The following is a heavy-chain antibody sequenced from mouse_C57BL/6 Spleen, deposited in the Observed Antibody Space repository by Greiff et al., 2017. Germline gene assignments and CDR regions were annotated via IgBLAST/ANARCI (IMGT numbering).Heavy chain of an antibody. V-gene: IGHV1-50*01. CDR2: IDPSDSYT. CDR1: GYSFTSYW. J-gene: IGHJ1*03. D-gene: IGHD2-2*01. CDR3: ANGYHERCFDV. Sequence: QVQLQQPGAELVKPGASVKLSCKASGYSFTSYWMQWVKQRPGQGLEWIGEIDPSDSYTNYKQKFKGKATLTVDTSSSTAYMQLSSLTSEDSAVYYCANGYHERCFDVWGTGTAVTVSS.